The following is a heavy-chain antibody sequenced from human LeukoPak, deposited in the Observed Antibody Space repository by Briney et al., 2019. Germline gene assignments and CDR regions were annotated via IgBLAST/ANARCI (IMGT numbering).Heavy chain of an antibody. V-gene: IGHV3-23*01. CDR2: ISGSGGST. CDR1: GFTFSSYA. D-gene: IGHD6-6*01. Sequence: GGSLRLSCAASGFTFSSYAMSWVRQAPGKGLEWVSAISGSGGSTYYADSVKGRFTISRDNSKNTLYLQMNSLRAEDTAVYYCAKGGGGYSSSSEMGYWSQGTLVTVSS. CDR3: AKGGGGYSSSSEMGY. J-gene: IGHJ4*02.